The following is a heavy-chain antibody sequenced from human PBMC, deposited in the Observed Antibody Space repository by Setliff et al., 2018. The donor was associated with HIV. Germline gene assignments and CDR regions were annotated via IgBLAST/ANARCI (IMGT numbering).Heavy chain of an antibody. D-gene: IGHD6-13*01. CDR2: ISYSGST. CDR1: GYSISSGYY. Sequence: SETLSLTCTVSGYSISSGYYWGWIRQTPGKGLEWIGSISYSGSTNHNPSLKSRVTISIDTSKNQFSLKLTSVTPADTAVYYCARRSGAAVFYYFDYWGQGTLVTVSS. J-gene: IGHJ4*02. V-gene: IGHV4-38-2*02. CDR3: ARRSGAAVFYYFDY.